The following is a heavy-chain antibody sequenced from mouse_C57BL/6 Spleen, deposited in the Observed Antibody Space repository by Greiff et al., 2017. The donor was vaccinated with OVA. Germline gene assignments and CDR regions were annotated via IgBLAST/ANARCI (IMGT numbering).Heavy chain of an antibody. CDR2: IDPSDSYT. CDR3: ARRRGFAY. J-gene: IGHJ3*01. V-gene: IGHV1-50*01. CDR1: GYTFTSYW. Sequence: QVQLQQPGAELVKPGASVKLSCKASGYTFTSYWMQWVKQRPGQGLERIGEIDPSDSYTNYNQKFKGKATLTVDTSSSTAYMQLSSLTSEDSAVYYCARRRGFAYWGQGTLVTVSA.